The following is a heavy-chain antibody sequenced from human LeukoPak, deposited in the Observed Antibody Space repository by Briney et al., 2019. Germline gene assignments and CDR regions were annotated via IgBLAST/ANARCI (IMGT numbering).Heavy chain of an antibody. CDR2: INPNSGGT. J-gene: IGHJ3*02. V-gene: IGHV1-2*02. D-gene: IGHD1-1*01. Sequence: ASVKVSCKASGYTLTYYYLHWVRQAPGQGLEWMGWINPNSGGTNSAQKFQGRVTMTRDTSISTAYMELSRLSSDDTAVYYCAADQDWNDFLDAFDIWGQGTMVTVSS. CDR3: AADQDWNDFLDAFDI. CDR1: GYTLTYYY.